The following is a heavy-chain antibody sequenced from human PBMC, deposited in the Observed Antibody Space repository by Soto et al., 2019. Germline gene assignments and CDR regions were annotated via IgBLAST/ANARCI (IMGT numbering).Heavy chain of an antibody. CDR3: AHRQRTVVVGAPFDF. CDR2: IYWDDDK. CDR1: GVSLSTSGEG. Sequence: QITLRESGPTLVQPTQTLTLTCTLSGVSLSTSGEGVGWIRQPPGKALEWLALIYWDDDKRFSPSLKSRLAITRDISKNQVVMTRTDMAPEDTAIYYCAHRQRTVVVGAPFDFCGQGSQVTVSS. D-gene: IGHD2-15*01. J-gene: IGHJ4*02. V-gene: IGHV2-5*02.